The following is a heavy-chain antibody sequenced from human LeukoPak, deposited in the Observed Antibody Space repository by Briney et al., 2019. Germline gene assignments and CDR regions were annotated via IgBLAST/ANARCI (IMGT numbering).Heavy chain of an antibody. CDR1: GFTFSDYY. D-gene: IGHD6-13*01. V-gene: IGHV3-11*01. Sequence: PGGSLRLSCAASGFTFSDYYMSWIRQAPGKGLEWVSYISGGGTTIYYADSVKGRFTIPRDNAKNSLYLQMNSLRAEDTAVYYCARDRTSSSWRPDSFDIWGQGTMVTVSP. CDR2: ISGGGTTI. J-gene: IGHJ3*02. CDR3: ARDRTSSSWRPDSFDI.